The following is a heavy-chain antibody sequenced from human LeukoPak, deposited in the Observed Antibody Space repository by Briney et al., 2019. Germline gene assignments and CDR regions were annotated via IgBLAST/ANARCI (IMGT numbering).Heavy chain of an antibody. CDR1: GFTFSSYA. CDR3: AKVVITMVRGVSNRGPFDY. J-gene: IGHJ4*02. V-gene: IGHV3-23*01. Sequence: GGSLRLSCAASGFTFSSYAMSWVRQARGKGLEWVSAINGSGGSKYDVDSVKGRFTISRDNSKNTLYLQMNSLRAEDTAVYYCAKVVITMVRGVSNRGPFDYWGQGTLVTVSS. CDR2: INGSGGSK. D-gene: IGHD3-10*01.